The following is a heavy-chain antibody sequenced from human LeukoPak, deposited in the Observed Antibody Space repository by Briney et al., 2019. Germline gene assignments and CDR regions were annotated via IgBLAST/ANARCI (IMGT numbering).Heavy chain of an antibody. Sequence: QPGASLRLSCAASGFTFSSYAMSWVRQAPGKGLEWVSAISASGGSTYYADSVKGRFTISRDNSKNTLYLQMNSLRAEDTAVYYCAKDKGDVGARPFDYWGQGTLVTVSS. D-gene: IGHD1-26*01. J-gene: IGHJ4*02. CDR2: ISASGGST. V-gene: IGHV3-23*01. CDR3: AKDKGDVGARPFDY. CDR1: GFTFSSYA.